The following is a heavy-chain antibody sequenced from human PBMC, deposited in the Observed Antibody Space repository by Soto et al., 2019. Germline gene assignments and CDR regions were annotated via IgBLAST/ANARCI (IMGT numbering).Heavy chain of an antibody. D-gene: IGHD6-19*01. V-gene: IGHV4-34*01. CDR3: AREDSYGWSGESLDV. J-gene: IGHJ6*02. CDR2: LDQSGGT. CDR1: GDSLRGQS. Sequence: QVQLQQWGAGLLKASETLSLTCAVVGDSLRGQSWNWIRQSPGKGLEWTGELDQSGGTNYNPSLKSRAIISDDTSKNQVSLTLTSVTAADTAVYYCAREDSYGWSGESLDVWGQGTTVTVSS.